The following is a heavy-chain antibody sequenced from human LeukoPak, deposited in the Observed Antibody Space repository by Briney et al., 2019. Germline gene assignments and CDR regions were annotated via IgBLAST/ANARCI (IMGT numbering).Heavy chain of an antibody. J-gene: IGHJ4*02. CDR1: GGSFSSYY. D-gene: IGHD6-13*01. CDR2: IYYSGST. Sequence: SETLSLTCTVSGGSFSSYYWSWIRQPPGKGLEWIGYIYYSGSTNYNPSLKSRVTISVDTSKNQFSLKLSSVTAADTAVYYCARHGGAAANKWSLDYWGQGTLVTVSS. CDR3: ARHGGAAANKWSLDY. V-gene: IGHV4-59*08.